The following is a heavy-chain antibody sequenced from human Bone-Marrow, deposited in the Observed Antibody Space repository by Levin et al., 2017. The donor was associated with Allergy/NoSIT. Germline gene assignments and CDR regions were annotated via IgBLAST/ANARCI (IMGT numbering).Heavy chain of an antibody. D-gene: IGHD6-13*01. Sequence: LRLSCAVSSTSIRGGGYSWNWLRQPPGKGLQWIGYIYQGANTHYSPSLRSRVTISIDRSKSQFSLNLTSVTAADTAVYYCARGNIASAGAFYFDYWGQGALVTVSS. CDR3: ARGNIASAGAFYFDY. J-gene: IGHJ4*02. V-gene: IGHV4-30-2*01. CDR1: STSIRGGGYS. CDR2: IYQGANT.